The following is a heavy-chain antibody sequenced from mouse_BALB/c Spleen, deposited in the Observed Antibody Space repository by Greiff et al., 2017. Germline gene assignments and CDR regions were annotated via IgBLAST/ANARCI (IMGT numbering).Heavy chain of an antibody. CDR2: IYPSDSYT. J-gene: IGHJ3*01. CDR1: GYTFTSYW. D-gene: IGHD1-1*01. CDR3: TRSDYYGSSPFAY. V-gene: IGHV1-69*02. Sequence: QVQLQQPGAELVRPGASVKLSCKASGYTFTSYWINWVKQRPGQGLEWIGNIYPSDSYTNYNQKFKDKATLTVDKSSSTAYMQLSSPTSEDSAVYYCTRSDYYGSSPFAYWGQGTLVTVSA.